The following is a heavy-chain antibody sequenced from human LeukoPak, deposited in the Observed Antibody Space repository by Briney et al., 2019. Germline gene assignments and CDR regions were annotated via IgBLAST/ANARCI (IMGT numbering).Heavy chain of an antibody. CDR3: AKDGGLWVSAHWGDS. Sequence: GGSLRLSCTASGFTFSSYTMSWVRQAPGKGLKWVSTNTTGGPNTYYADSVKGRLTVSRDDSKNTLYLQMNSLRAEDTAVYYCAKDGGLWVSAHWGDSWGRGTLVTVSS. V-gene: IGHV3-23*01. D-gene: IGHD7-27*01. J-gene: IGHJ4*02. CDR1: GFTFSSYT. CDR2: NTTGGPNT.